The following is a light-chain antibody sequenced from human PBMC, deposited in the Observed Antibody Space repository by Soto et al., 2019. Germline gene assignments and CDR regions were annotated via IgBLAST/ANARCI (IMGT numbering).Light chain of an antibody. V-gene: IGKV1-9*01. CDR1: QGIRSY. Sequence: DIQLTQSPSFLSASVGDRVTITCRASQGIRSYLAWYQQKPGKAPKLLIYAASTLQSGVPSRFSGSGSGTEFTLTISSLQPEDFATYYCQQLNTYPPAFGQGIKLEIK. J-gene: IGKJ2*01. CDR3: QQLNTYPPA. CDR2: AAS.